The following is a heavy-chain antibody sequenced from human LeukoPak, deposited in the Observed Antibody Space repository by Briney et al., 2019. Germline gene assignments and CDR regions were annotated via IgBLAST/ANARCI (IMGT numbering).Heavy chain of an antibody. CDR1: GFTVDSNY. Sequence: GGSLRLSCAASGFTVDSNYLSWVRQAPGKGLEWVSTIYTGGNTYYAASVKGRFTISRDNSKSTLCLQMNSLRAEDTAVYYCAKQLGYCSGGSCYFPYWGQGTLVTVSS. CDR2: IYTGGNT. D-gene: IGHD2-15*01. V-gene: IGHV3-53*01. J-gene: IGHJ4*02. CDR3: AKQLGYCSGGSCYFPY.